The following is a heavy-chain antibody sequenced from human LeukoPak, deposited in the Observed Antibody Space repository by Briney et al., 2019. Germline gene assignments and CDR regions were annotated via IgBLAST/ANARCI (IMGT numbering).Heavy chain of an antibody. V-gene: IGHV1-18*01. CDR2: ISAYNGNT. D-gene: IGHD6-13*01. Sequence: ASVKVSCKASGYTFTSYGITCVRQAPGQGLVGMGWISAYNGNTNYAQKLQGRVTMTRDTSTSTAYMELRSLRSDDTAVYDCARGGGAAADYSYYYMDVWGKGTTVTVSS. CDR3: ARGGGAAADYSYYYMDV. CDR1: GYTFTSYG. J-gene: IGHJ6*03.